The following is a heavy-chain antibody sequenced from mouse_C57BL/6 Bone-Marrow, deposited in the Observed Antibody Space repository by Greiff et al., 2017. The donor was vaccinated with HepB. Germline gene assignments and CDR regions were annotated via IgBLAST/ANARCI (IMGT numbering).Heavy chain of an antibody. V-gene: IGHV1-52*01. Sequence: QVQLQQSGAELVRPGSSVKLSCKASGYTFTSYWMHWVKQRPIQGLEWIGNIDPSDSETHYNQKFKDKATLTVDKSSSTAYMQLNSLTSEDSAVYYCARETTVVAGDAMDYWGQGTSVTVSS. J-gene: IGHJ4*01. CDR3: ARETTVVAGDAMDY. D-gene: IGHD1-1*01. CDR1: GYTFTSYW. CDR2: IDPSDSET.